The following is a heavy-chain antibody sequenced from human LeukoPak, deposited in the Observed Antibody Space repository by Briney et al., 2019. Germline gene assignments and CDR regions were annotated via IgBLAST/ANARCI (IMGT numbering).Heavy chain of an antibody. J-gene: IGHJ3*02. V-gene: IGHV4-4*07. CDR2: IYTSGST. Sequence: PSETLSLTCTVSGGSISSYYWSWIRQPAGKGLEWIGRIYTSGSTNYNPSLKSRVTMSVDTSKNQFSLKLSSVTAADTAVYYCARDRGHPLGQRITMIVVVPGAFDIWGQGTMVTVSS. CDR3: ARDRGHPLGQRITMIVVVPGAFDI. D-gene: IGHD3-22*01. CDR1: GGSISSYY.